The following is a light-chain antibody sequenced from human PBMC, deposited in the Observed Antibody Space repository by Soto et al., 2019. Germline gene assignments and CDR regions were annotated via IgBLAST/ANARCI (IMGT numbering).Light chain of an antibody. Sequence: EIVLTQSPGTLSLSPGESATLYCKASESVYINSFAWYYQKPGQPPSLLIYGASTRATGIPDRFSGSGSGTDFVLSINRLEVEDSGMYYCQQYCASPFTFGPGTRVDIK. J-gene: IGKJ3*01. CDR1: ESVYINS. CDR2: GAS. CDR3: QQYCASPFT. V-gene: IGKV3-20*01.